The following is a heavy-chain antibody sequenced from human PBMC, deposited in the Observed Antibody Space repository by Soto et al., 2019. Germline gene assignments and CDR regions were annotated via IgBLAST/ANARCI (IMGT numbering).Heavy chain of an antibody. D-gene: IGHD7-27*01. CDR2: TFYRSKWYY. J-gene: IGHJ4*02. CDR1: GDSVSSDTAA. Sequence: TLSLTCAISGDSVSSDTAAWNWIRQSPSRGLEWLGRTFYRSKWYYDYAVSVKSRITIYPDTSKNQFSLQLNSVTPEDTAVYYCARDNLGRAPPFDFWGQGTLVTVSS. V-gene: IGHV6-1*01. CDR3: ARDNLGRAPPFDF.